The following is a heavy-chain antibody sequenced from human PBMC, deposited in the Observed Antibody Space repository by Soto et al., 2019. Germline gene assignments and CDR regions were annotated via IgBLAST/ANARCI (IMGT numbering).Heavy chain of an antibody. CDR1: GFIFGDYA. CDR2: IRSKANGGAA. Sequence: VQLVESGGDLVEPGRSLRLSCTASGFIFGDYAMTWFRQAPGKGLEWVAFIRSKANGGAAAYAAPVQGRFTILRDDSKSTAYLQMNSLKTEDTAMYYCSRGDTLVDYWGQGTLVTVSS. CDR3: SRGDTLVDY. J-gene: IGHJ4*02. V-gene: IGHV3-49*03.